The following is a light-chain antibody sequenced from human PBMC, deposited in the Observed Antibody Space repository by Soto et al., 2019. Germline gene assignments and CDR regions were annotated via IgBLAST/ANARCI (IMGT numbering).Light chain of an antibody. J-gene: IGLJ2*01. CDR3: AAWDDSLKVVV. CDR1: NSNIGRNI. V-gene: IGLV1-44*01. CDR2: ADN. Sequence: QSVLTQPPSASGTPGQRVTISCSGSNSNIGRNIVNWYQQFPGTAPKLLISADNQRPSGVPDRISGSKSGTSASLAISGLQSDDEADYYCAAWDDSLKVVVFGGGTKLTVL.